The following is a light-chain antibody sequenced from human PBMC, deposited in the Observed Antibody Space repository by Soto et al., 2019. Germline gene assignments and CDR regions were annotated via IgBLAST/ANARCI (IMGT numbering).Light chain of an antibody. V-gene: IGKV3-15*01. CDR2: GVS. J-gene: IGKJ1*01. CDR3: QQYNNWPPWT. CDR1: QSVSSN. Sequence: EIVLTQSPGTLSLSPGERASLSCRASQSVSSNLAWYQQKPGQAPRLLIYGVSTRATGIPARFSGSGSGTEFTLTISSLQSEDFAVYYCQQYNNWPPWTFGRGTKVDIK.